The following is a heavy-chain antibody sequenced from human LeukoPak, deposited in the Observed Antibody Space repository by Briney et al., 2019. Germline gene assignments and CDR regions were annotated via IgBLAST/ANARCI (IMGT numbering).Heavy chain of an antibody. CDR1: GDSIISRSFY. D-gene: IGHD5-12*01. CDR3: ARAPGGGYEWRAFDP. J-gene: IGHJ5*02. CDR2: ISYSGST. Sequence: SETLSLTCTVSGDSIISRSFYWGWIRQPPGKGLEFIGSISYSGSTNYNPSLKSRVTISVDTSTNQYSLSLNSVTAADTAIYSCARAPGGGYEWRAFDPWGQGTLVTVSS. V-gene: IGHV4-39*01.